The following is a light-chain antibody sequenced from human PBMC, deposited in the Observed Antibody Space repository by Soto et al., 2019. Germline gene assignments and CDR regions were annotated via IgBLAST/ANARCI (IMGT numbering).Light chain of an antibody. J-gene: IGLJ2*01. CDR1: SSNIGAGYD. V-gene: IGLV1-40*01. CDR3: NSYTSSGTLA. CDR2: GNS. Sequence: QSVLTQPPSVSGAPGQRVTISCTGSSSNIGAGYDVHWYQQLPGTAPKLLIYGNSNRPSGVPDRFSGSKSGTSASLAITGLQAEDEAHYYCNSYTSSGTLAFGGGTKLTVL.